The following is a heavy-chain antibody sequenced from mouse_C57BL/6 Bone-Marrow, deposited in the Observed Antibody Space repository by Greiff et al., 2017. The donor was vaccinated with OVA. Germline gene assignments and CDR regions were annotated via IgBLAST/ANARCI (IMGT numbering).Heavy chain of an antibody. Sequence: QVQLQQSGAELVMPGASVKLSCKASGYTFTSYWMHWVKQRPGQGLEWIGAIDPSASYTNYNQKFKGKSTLTVDKSSSTAYMQLSSLTSEDSAVDYGARSTVVAGSHCDYGGQGTTRTVSA. CDR3: ARSTVVAGSHCDY. CDR1: GYTFTSYW. D-gene: IGHD1-1*01. J-gene: IGHJ2*01. V-gene: IGHV1-69*01. CDR2: IDPSASYT.